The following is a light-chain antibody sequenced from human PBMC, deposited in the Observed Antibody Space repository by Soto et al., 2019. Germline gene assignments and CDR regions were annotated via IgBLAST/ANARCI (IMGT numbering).Light chain of an antibody. CDR3: APLPTPNFV. Sequence: QSALTQPASVSGSPGQSITISCSGTSSDVGAYNFVSWYQQHPDKAPKLMISEVSNRPSGVSDRFSGSKSGNTASLTISGLQAEDEAVYYCAPLPTPNFVFGTGXK. CDR1: SSDVGAYNF. V-gene: IGLV2-14*01. CDR2: EVS. J-gene: IGLJ1*01.